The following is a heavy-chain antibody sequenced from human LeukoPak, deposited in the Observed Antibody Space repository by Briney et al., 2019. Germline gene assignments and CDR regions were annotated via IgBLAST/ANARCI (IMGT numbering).Heavy chain of an antibody. J-gene: IGHJ4*02. Sequence: SETLSLTCTVSGGSISSYYWSWIRQPPGKGLEWIGYIYYSGSTNYNPSLKSRVTISVDTSKNQFSLKLSSVTAADTAVYYCAREDCSSTSCYCLNWGQGTPVTVSS. CDR3: AREDCSSTSCYCLN. CDR2: IYYSGST. D-gene: IGHD2-2*01. CDR1: GGSISSYY. V-gene: IGHV4-59*01.